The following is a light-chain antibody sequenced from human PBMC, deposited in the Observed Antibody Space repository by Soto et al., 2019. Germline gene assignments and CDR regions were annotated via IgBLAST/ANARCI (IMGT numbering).Light chain of an antibody. CDR2: ATS. V-gene: IGKV1-27*01. CDR1: QGIAPY. J-gene: IGKJ4*01. CDR3: QKYNSAPLT. Sequence: DVQMTQSPSSLSAFVGDRVTITCRASQGIAPYLAWFQQKPRKVPKLLIYATSPLQAGVPSRFSGSGSGTDFTLTISSLQPEDVGTYYCQKYNSAPLTFGGGTKVEIK.